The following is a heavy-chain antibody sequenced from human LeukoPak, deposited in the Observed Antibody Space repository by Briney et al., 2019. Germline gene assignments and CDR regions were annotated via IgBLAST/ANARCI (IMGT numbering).Heavy chain of an antibody. Sequence: GGSLRLSCAASGFTFSTNTMGWVRQAPGKGLEWASVIGIGGGATYYADSVKGRFTISRDDSKNTLYLQVNSLRAEDTAAYYCAKDLHYYGMDVWGQGTTVTVSS. V-gene: IGHV3-23*01. J-gene: IGHJ6*02. CDR1: GFTFSTNT. CDR2: IGIGGGAT. CDR3: AKDLHYYGMDV.